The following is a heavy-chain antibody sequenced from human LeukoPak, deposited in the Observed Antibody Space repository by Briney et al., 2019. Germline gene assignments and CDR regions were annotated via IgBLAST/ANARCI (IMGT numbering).Heavy chain of an antibody. D-gene: IGHD6-19*01. J-gene: IGHJ4*02. Sequence: GGSLRLSCAASGFTFSSYAMHWVRQAPGKGLEWVAVISYDGSNKYYADSVKGRITISRDNSKNTLYLQMNSLRAEDTAVYYCARAYSSGWYGNFDYWGQGTLVTVSS. CDR2: ISYDGSNK. CDR1: GFTFSSYA. CDR3: ARAYSSGWYGNFDY. V-gene: IGHV3-30-3*01.